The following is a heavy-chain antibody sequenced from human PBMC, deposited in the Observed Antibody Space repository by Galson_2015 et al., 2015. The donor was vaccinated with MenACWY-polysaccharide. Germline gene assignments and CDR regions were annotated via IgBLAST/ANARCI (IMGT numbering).Heavy chain of an antibody. V-gene: IGHV3-23*01. J-gene: IGHJ3*01. D-gene: IGHD3-22*01. CDR1: GFAVSSRA. CDR2: ITNNAGKT. Sequence: SLRLSCAASGFAVSSRAMSWVRQAPGKEPEWIAAITNNAGKTYYAHSVMGRFTISRDSSSNTVSLQMNSLRVEDTALYFCAKVRNPVYYYDVGGYYVDALDLWGHGTMVTVSS. CDR3: AKVRNPVYYYDVGGYYVDALDL.